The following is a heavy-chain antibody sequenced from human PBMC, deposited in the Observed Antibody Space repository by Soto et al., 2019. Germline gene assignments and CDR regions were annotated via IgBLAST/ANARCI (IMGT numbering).Heavy chain of an antibody. J-gene: IGHJ6*02. CDR1: GGSISSGGYP. CDR3: ARVLGGQSGYDDDYYYYGMDV. CDR2: ICHSGST. V-gene: IGHV4-30-2*01. D-gene: IGHD5-12*01. Sequence: TPSPPCAVSGGSISSGGYPQSWIRKPPGKGLERIGYICHSGSTYYYPSLKSRVTISVDGTKNQFARKLSSVTAADTAVYYCARVLGGQSGYDDDYYYYGMDVWGQGTTVTVSS.